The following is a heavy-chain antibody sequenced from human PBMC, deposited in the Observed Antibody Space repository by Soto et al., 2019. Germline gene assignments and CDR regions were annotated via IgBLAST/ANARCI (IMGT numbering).Heavy chain of an antibody. CDR3: ARDVDYGGSNWFDP. CDR2: INAGNGNT. V-gene: IGHV1-3*01. CDR1: GYTFTSYA. D-gene: IGHD4-17*01. Sequence: GASVKVSCKASGYTFTSYAMHWVRQAPGQRLECMGWINAGNGNTKYSQKFQGRVTITRDTSASTAYMELSSLRSEDTAVYYCARDVDYGGSNWFDPWGQGTLVTVSS. J-gene: IGHJ5*02.